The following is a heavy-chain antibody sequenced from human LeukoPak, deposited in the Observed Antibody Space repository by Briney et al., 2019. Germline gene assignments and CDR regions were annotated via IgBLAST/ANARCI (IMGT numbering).Heavy chain of an antibody. CDR2: ISGSGGST. CDR3: AKDRQQLANLDY. CDR1: GFTFNNYG. J-gene: IGHJ4*02. Sequence: GGSLRPSCAASGFTFNNYGMSWVRQAPGKGLEWVSGISGSGGSTYYADSVKGRFTISRDNSKNTLYLQMNRLRAEDTARYYCAKDRQQLANLDYWGQGTLVTVSS. V-gene: IGHV3-23*01. D-gene: IGHD6-13*01.